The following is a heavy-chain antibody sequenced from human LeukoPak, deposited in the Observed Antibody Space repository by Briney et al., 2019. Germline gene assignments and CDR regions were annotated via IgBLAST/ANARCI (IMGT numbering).Heavy chain of an antibody. CDR3: GRVYCRGNCYSPPLPDY. V-gene: IGHV3-33*01. D-gene: IGHD2-21*02. CDR1: GFTFSSYG. J-gene: IGHJ4*02. CDR2: IWYDGSNK. Sequence: GGSLRLSCAASGFTFSSYGMQWVRQAPGKGLDWVAGIWYDGSNKNYADSVKGRFTISRDNSKNTLFLQMDSLRAEDTAVYCCGRVYCRGNCYSPPLPDYWGQGTLVTVSA.